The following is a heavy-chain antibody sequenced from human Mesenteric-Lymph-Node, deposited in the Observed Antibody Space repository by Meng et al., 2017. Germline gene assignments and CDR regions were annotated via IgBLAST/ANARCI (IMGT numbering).Heavy chain of an antibody. J-gene: IGHJ4*02. CDR1: GGTFSSYA. D-gene: IGHD1-26*01. CDR3: ARIVGATTGDY. CDR2: IIPIFGTA. V-gene: IGHV1-69*06. Sequence: VRLVPAGGWGKKPGCSVKVSCKAAGGTFSSYAISWVRQAPGQGLEWMGGIIPIFGTANYAQKFQGRVTITADKSTSTAYMELSSLRSEDTAVYYCARIVGATTGDYWGQGTLVTVSS.